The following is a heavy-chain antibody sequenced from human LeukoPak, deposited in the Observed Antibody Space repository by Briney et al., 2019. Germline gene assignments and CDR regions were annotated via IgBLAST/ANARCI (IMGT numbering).Heavy chain of an antibody. CDR3: VKGAYDYIEIAYFDY. CDR2: LIGSSGST. D-gene: IGHD5-12*01. Sequence: PGGSLRLSCAASGFTLNKYAMNWVRQAPGKGLEWVSVLIGSSGSTDYADSVKGRFTISRDTSKNTLYLKRNSLRAEDTVIYYCVKGAYDYIEIAYFDYWGQGTRVTVSS. J-gene: IGHJ4*02. CDR1: GFTLNKYA. V-gene: IGHV3-23*01.